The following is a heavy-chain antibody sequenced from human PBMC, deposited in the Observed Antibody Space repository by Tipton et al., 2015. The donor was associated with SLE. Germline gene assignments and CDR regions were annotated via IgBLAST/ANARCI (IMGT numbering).Heavy chain of an antibody. CDR1: GFTFSSLW. CDR3: ARTNWLDS. J-gene: IGHJ5*01. V-gene: IGHV3-7*01. Sequence: SLRLSCAASGFTFSSLWMNWVRQAPGKGLEWVANIKGDGSEKNYVDSVKGRFTISRDNAKNSLYLEMNSLRDEDTAIYYCARTNWLDSWGQGTLVTVSS. CDR2: IKGDGSEK.